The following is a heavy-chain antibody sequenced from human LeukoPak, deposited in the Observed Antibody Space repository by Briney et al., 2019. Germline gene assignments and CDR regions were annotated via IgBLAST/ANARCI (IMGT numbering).Heavy chain of an antibody. CDR2: IKQDGSEK. V-gene: IGHV3-7*01. J-gene: IGHJ4*02. Sequence: GGSLRLSCAASGFTFSSYWMSWVRQAPGKGLEWVANIKQDGSEKYYVDSVKGRFTISRDNAKNSLYLQMNSLRAEDTAVYYCARDIHYYDSSGHSLDYWGQGTLVTVSS. D-gene: IGHD3-22*01. CDR1: GFTFSSYW. CDR3: ARDIHYYDSSGHSLDY.